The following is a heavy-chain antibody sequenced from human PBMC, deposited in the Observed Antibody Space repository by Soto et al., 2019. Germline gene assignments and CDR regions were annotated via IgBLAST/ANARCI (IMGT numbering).Heavy chain of an antibody. Sequence: GASVKVSCKASGYTFTSYAMHWVRQAPGQRLEWMGWINAGNGNTKYSQKFQGRVTITRDTSASTAYMKLSSLRSEDTAVYYCARDLGLDCSSTSCYTHNWFDPWGQGTLVTVSS. V-gene: IGHV1-3*01. CDR3: ARDLGLDCSSTSCYTHNWFDP. CDR1: GYTFTSYA. CDR2: INAGNGNT. D-gene: IGHD2-2*02. J-gene: IGHJ5*02.